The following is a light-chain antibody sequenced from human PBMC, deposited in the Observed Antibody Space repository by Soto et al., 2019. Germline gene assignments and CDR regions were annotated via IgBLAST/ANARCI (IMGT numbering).Light chain of an antibody. CDR3: ETWDSNTRV. CDR2: REGSGSY. J-gene: IGLJ1*01. Sequence: QLVLTQSSSASVSLGSSVKLTCTLSSGHSSYIIAWHQQQPGKAPRYLMKREGSGSYNKGSGVPDRFSGSSSGAERYLTISNLQFEDEADYYCETWDSNTRVFGTGTKVTVL. CDR1: SGHSSYI. V-gene: IGLV4-60*02.